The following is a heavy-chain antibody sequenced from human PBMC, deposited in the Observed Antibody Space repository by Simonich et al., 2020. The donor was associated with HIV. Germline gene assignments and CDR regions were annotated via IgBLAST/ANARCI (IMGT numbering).Heavy chain of an antibody. Sequence: GASVKVSCKASGYTFSTYVINWLRQAPGQGLEWMGWISTDTGKPTYAQAFTGRFVFSLDTSVSTAYLQISSLKAEDTAVYYCAREGAMIEEAFDVWGQGTVVTVSS. J-gene: IGHJ3*01. D-gene: IGHD1-26*01. CDR2: ISTDTGKP. CDR1: GYTFSTYV. V-gene: IGHV7-4-1*02. CDR3: AREGAMIEEAFDV.